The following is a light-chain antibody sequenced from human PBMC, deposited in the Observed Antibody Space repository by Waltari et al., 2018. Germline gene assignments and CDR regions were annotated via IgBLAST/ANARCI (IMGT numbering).Light chain of an antibody. J-gene: IGKJ4*01. CDR3: QQTYSMPLT. CDR1: QSISSY. V-gene: IGKV1-39*01. Sequence: DIQMTQSPSSLSASVGDRVTITCRASQSISSYLNWYQQKPGKAPKLLIYAASSLQSGVPSRFSGSGSGTDFTLTISSLQPEDFATYFCQQTYSMPLTFGGGTKV. CDR2: AAS.